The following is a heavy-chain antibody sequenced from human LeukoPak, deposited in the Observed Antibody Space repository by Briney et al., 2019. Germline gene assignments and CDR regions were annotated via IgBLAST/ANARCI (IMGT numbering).Heavy chain of an antibody. CDR2: IYYSGTT. J-gene: IGHJ4*02. CDR1: SGSISSRYSY. Sequence: SETLSLTFTVASGSISSRYSYWVWMRQPPGKGLEWIGTIYYSGTTYYNPSLKSRVTISLDTSKNQFSLGLSSVTAADTAVYYCATEALIRFWDCGYWGQGTLVTVSS. V-gene: IGHV4-39*01. D-gene: IGHD3-10*01. CDR3: ATEALIRFWDCGY.